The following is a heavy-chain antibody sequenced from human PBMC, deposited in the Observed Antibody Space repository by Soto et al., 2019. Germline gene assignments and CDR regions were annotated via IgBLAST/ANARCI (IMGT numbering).Heavy chain of an antibody. V-gene: IGHV4-59*01. J-gene: IGHJ4*02. CDR3: TRVGGYYRDSPNFDY. CDR1: GSSIRNYY. CDR2: IYYKGRT. D-gene: IGHD4-17*01. Sequence: QVQLKESGPGLVKPSETLSLTCSVSGSSIRNYYWSWIWQPPGKGLEWIGKIYYKGRTNYNPSLKGGVFISVDSSRRQLSLMLHPLTAADTAVYYCTRVGGYYRDSPNFDYWGQGALVTVSS.